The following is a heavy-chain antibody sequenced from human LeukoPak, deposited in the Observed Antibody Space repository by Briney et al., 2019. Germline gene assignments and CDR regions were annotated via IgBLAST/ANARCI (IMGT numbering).Heavy chain of an antibody. J-gene: IGHJ1*01. D-gene: IGHD6-13*01. V-gene: IGHV4-38-2*02. CDR3: ARVAAGIGFFQH. Sequence: SETLSLTCIVSGYSISSGYYWGWIRQPPGKGLEWVGNIHHSGSTYYNPSLKSRVTISVDTSKNQLSLKLNSVTAADTAVYYCARVAAGIGFFQHWGQGTLVTAYS. CDR2: IHHSGST. CDR1: GYSISSGYY.